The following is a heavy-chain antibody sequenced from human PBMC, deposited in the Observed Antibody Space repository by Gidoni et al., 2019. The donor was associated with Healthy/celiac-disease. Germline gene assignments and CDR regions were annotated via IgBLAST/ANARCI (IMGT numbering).Heavy chain of an antibody. J-gene: IGHJ3*02. CDR1: GFTVSSYY. CDR2: IYSRGST. Sequence: EVQLVDSGGGLVQHGGSLRHSCAAYGFTVSSYYNSWLRQAPGKVLECVSVIYSRGSTNYSDSVKGRFTISRQNSKNTLYLQMNSLRAEDTAVYYCARESAGYDILTGYYKGAFDIWGQGTMVTVSS. V-gene: IGHV3-53*04. CDR3: ARESAGYDILTGYYKGAFDI. D-gene: IGHD3-9*01.